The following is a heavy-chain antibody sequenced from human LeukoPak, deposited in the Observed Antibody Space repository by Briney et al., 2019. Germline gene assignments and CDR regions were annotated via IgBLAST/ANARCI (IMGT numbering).Heavy chain of an antibody. CDR2: IHYSGST. D-gene: IGHD1-26*01. J-gene: IGHJ3*02. Sequence: PSETLSLTCTVSGGSISSYYWSWIRQPPGKGLEWIGYIHYSGSTNYNPSLKSRVTISVDTSKNQFSLKLSSVTAADTAVYYCARPRYSGTSDAFDIWGQGTMVTVSS. V-gene: IGHV4-59*01. CDR3: ARPRYSGTSDAFDI. CDR1: GGSISSYY.